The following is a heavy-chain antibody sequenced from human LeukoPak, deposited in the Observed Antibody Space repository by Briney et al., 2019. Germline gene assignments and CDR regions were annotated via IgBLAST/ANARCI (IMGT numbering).Heavy chain of an antibody. CDR1: GYTFTGYY. D-gene: IGHD6-13*01. J-gene: IGHJ4*02. V-gene: IGHV1-2*04. Sequence: ASVKVSCKASGYTFTGYYMHWVRQAPGQGLEWMGWINPNSGGTNYAQKFQGWVTMTRDTSISTAYMELSRLRSDDTAVYYCARDPGDSSSWPVYYFGYWGQGTLVTVSS. CDR3: ARDPGDSSSWPVYYFGY. CDR2: INPNSGGT.